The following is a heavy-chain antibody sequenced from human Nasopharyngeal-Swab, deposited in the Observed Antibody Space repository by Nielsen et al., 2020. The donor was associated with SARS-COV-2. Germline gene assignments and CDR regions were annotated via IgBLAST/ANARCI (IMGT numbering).Heavy chain of an antibody. V-gene: IGHV3-30*03. D-gene: IGHD4-17*01. CDR1: GFTFSSYG. CDR3: ARATTVIRHYYYYYMDV. J-gene: IGHJ6*03. CDR2: ISYDGSNK. Sequence: GESLKISCAASGFTFSSYGMHWVRQAPGKGLEWVAVISYDGSNKYYADSVKGRFTISRDNSKNTLYLQMNSLRAEDTAVYYCARATTVIRHYYYYYMDVWGKGTTVTVSS.